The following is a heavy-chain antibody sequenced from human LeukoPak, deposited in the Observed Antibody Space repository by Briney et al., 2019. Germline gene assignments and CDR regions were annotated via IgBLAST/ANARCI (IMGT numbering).Heavy chain of an antibody. Sequence: GQSRKISCKSSGYSFTTYWIGWLRQMPDKGLEWMGIIYPVDSDIRYNPSFQGQVTISAAKSITLAYLQWSRLKAEDTAMYYCARVGIAVPGVLPYFDYWGQGTLVTVSS. CDR2: IYPVDSDI. J-gene: IGHJ4*02. V-gene: IGHV5-51*01. CDR1: GYSFTTYW. CDR3: ARVGIAVPGVLPYFDY. D-gene: IGHD6-19*01.